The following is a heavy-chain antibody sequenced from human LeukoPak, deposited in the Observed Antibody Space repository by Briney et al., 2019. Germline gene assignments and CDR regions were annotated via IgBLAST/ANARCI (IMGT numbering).Heavy chain of an antibody. Sequence: SETLSLTCAVYGGSFSGYYWSWIRQPPGKGLEWIGEINHSGYTNYNPSLKSRVTISVDTSKNQFSLKLSSVTAADTAVYYCARDHEITMVRGVIISNAFDIWGQGTMVTVSS. CDR3: ARDHEITMVRGVIISNAFDI. V-gene: IGHV4-34*01. CDR2: INHSGYT. D-gene: IGHD3-10*01. J-gene: IGHJ3*02. CDR1: GGSFSGYY.